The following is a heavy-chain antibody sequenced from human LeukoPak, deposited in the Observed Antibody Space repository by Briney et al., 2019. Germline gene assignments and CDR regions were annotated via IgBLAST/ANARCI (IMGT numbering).Heavy chain of an antibody. Sequence: SETLSLTCTVSGGSISSYYWSWIRQPPGKGLEWIGYIYYSGSTNYDPSLKSRVTISVDTSKNQFSLKLSSVTAADTAVYYCARERFGVFDYWGQGTLVTVSS. CDR3: ARERFGVFDY. V-gene: IGHV4-59*01. J-gene: IGHJ4*02. CDR2: IYYSGST. D-gene: IGHD3-10*01. CDR1: GGSISSYY.